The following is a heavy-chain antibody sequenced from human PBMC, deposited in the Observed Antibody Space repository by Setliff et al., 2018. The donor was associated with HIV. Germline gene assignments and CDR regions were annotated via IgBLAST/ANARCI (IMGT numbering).Heavy chain of an antibody. Sequence: LSLTCAVYGGSFSGYYWSWIRQPPGKGLEWIGEINHSGSTNYNPSLKSRVTISVDTSKNQFSLKVSSVTAADTAVYYCARGHGVYSGSYLAVYFDYWGQGTLVTVSS. D-gene: IGHD1-26*01. V-gene: IGHV4-34*01. CDR2: INHSGST. J-gene: IGHJ4*02. CDR1: GGSFSGYY. CDR3: ARGHGVYSGSYLAVYFDY.